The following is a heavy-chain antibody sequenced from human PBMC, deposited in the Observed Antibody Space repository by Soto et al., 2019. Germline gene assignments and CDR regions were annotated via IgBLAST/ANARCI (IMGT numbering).Heavy chain of an antibody. V-gene: IGHV4-59*01. D-gene: IGHD3-3*01. Sequence: KNSETLSLTCAASGGSISSYYWSWIRQPPGKGLEWIGYIYYSGSTNYNPSLKSRVTISVDTSKNQFSLKLSSVTAADTAVYYCARVLFGRGNWFDPWGQGTLVTVSS. CDR1: GGSISSYY. CDR2: IYYSGST. J-gene: IGHJ5*02. CDR3: ARVLFGRGNWFDP.